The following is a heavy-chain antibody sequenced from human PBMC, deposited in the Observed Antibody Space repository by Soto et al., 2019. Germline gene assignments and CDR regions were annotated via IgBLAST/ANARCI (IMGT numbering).Heavy chain of an antibody. CDR2: INPNSAGT. Sequence: DSVKVSCKAAGYSFTAYYMHWVRQAPGQGLEWMGWINPNSAGTIYAQKFQGRVTMTRDSSVSTAYMELSRLRSDDTAVYYCARRYQLVPQFDYWGQGPLVTVYS. D-gene: IGHD2-2*01. V-gene: IGHV1-2*02. CDR1: GYSFTAYY. J-gene: IGHJ4*02. CDR3: ARRYQLVPQFDY.